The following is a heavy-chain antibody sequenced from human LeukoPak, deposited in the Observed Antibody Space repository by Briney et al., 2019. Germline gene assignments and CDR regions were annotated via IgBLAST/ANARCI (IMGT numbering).Heavy chain of an antibody. Sequence: GGSLRLSCAASGFTFSSYAMHWVRQAPGKGLEWVAVMSYDGSNKYYADSVKGRFTISRDNSKNTLYLQMNSLRAEDTAVYYCARERGKIAVAGLDYWGQGTLVTISS. CDR2: MSYDGSNK. CDR3: ARERGKIAVAGLDY. D-gene: IGHD6-19*01. CDR1: GFTFSSYA. J-gene: IGHJ4*02. V-gene: IGHV3-30-3*01.